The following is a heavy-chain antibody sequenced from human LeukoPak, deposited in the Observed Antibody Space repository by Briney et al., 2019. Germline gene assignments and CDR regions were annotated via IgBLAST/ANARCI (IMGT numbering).Heavy chain of an antibody. CDR2: IYPGDSDT. CDR1: GYSFTNYW. Sequence: GESLKISCKASGYSFTNYWIGWVRQMPGKGLEWMGIIYPGDSDTKYSPSFQGQVTISADKSINTAYLQWSSLRASDTAMYYCARQGTIVAGTLGTTFDYWGRGTLLTVSS. V-gene: IGHV5-51*01. CDR3: ARQGTIVAGTLGTTFDY. J-gene: IGHJ4*02. D-gene: IGHD5-12*01.